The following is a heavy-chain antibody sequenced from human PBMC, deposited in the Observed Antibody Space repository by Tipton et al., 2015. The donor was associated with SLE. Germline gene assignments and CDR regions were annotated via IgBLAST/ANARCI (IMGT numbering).Heavy chain of an antibody. Sequence: SLRLSCATSGFTFNDYSINWVRQAPGKGLEWVSSIADGRNFKYYAGSVTGRFTISRDNSKNTLYLQMDSLRAEDTAVYYCATPIMTTVTQEYFQHWGQGTLVTVSS. CDR2: IADGRNFK. V-gene: IGHV3-21*01. CDR1: GFTFNDYS. D-gene: IGHD4-17*01. J-gene: IGHJ1*01. CDR3: ATPIMTTVTQEYFQH.